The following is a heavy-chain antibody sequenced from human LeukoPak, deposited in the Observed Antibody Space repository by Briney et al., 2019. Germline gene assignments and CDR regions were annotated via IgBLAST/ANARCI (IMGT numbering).Heavy chain of an antibody. CDR2: SYSTGTT. J-gene: IGHJ5*01. Sequence: SETLSLICTVSGGSSSTYSWTWIRQTPGKGLEWLGYSYSTGTTTYNPSLKSRVTLSIDTSKSHFSLNLSSVTTADSAVYFCARRMAAAGDTWFDYWGQGTLVTVSS. CDR1: GGSSSTYS. CDR3: ARRMAAAGDTWFDY. V-gene: IGHV4-59*01. D-gene: IGHD6-25*01.